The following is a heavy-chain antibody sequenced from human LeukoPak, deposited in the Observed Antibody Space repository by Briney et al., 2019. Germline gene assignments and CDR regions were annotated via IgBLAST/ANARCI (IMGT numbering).Heavy chain of an antibody. Sequence: GGSLRLSCAASGFTFDDYAMHWVRQAPGKGLEWVSGISWNSGSIGYADSVKGRFTISRDNAKNSLYLQMNSLRAEDTGVYYCTGIDYYDPETIHYWGQGTLVTVSS. J-gene: IGHJ4*02. CDR3: TGIDYYDPETIHY. V-gene: IGHV3-9*01. CDR2: ISWNSGSI. CDR1: GFTFDDYA. D-gene: IGHD3-22*01.